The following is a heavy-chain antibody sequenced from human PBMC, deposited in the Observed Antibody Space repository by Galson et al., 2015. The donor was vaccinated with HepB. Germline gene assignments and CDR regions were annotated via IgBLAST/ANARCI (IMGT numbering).Heavy chain of an antibody. V-gene: IGHV4-61*02. CDR1: GGSISSGSYY. D-gene: IGHD1-1*01. J-gene: IGHJ4*02. Sequence: TLSLTCTVSGGSISSGSYYWSWIRQPAGKGLEWIGRIYTSGSTNYNPSLKSRVTMSVDTSKNQFSLKLSSVTAADTAVYYCARAGLERPGLDYFDYWGQGTLVTVSS. CDR3: ARAGLERPGLDYFDY. CDR2: IYTSGST.